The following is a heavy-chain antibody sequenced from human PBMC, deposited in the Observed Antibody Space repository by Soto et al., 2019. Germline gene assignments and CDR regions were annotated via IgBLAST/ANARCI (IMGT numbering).Heavy chain of an antibody. V-gene: IGHV3-15*01. CDR3: ATDYGWAFQI. D-gene: IGHD4-17*01. CDR2: IQTKTGGGTA. Sequence: EVQLVASGGVLVKPGESLRLSCAGSGLSFSDVKMTWVRQLPGKRLEWVGRIQTKTGGGTADYPAAVRGRFTISRDDSKNTRDLQLNSLKTEETAVYYCATDYGWAFQIWGQGTTVTVSS. J-gene: IGHJ3*02. CDR1: GLSFSDVK.